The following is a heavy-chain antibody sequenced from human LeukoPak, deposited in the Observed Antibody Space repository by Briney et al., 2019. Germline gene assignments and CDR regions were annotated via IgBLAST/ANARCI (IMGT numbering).Heavy chain of an antibody. Sequence: GGSLRLSCAASGFTFSSYAMSWVRQAPGKGLEWVSAISGSGGSTYYADSVKGRFTISRDNSKNTLYLQMNSLRAEDTAVYYCVASMVRGVIPTYYFDYWGQGTLVTVSS. CDR2: ISGSGGST. V-gene: IGHV3-23*01. CDR1: GFTFSSYA. CDR3: VASMVRGVIPTYYFDY. D-gene: IGHD3-10*01. J-gene: IGHJ4*02.